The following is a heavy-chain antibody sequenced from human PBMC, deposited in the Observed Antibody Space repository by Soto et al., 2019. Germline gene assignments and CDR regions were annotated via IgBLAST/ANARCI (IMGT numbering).Heavy chain of an antibody. CDR3: ARAPPYYYGSGSPLRYYFDY. Sequence: PSETLSLTCTVSGGSISSGGYYWSWIRQHPGKGLEWIGYIYYSGSTYYNPSLKSRVTISVDTSKNQFSLKLSSVTAADTAVYYCARAPPYYYGSGSPLRYYFDYWGQGTLVTVSS. CDR1: GGSISSGGYY. CDR2: IYYSGST. D-gene: IGHD3-10*01. V-gene: IGHV4-31*03. J-gene: IGHJ4*02.